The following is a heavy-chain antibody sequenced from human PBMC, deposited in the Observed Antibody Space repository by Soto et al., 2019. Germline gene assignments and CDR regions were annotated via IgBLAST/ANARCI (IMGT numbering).Heavy chain of an antibody. D-gene: IGHD7-27*01. Sequence: QVQLVQSGAEVKKPGASVKVSCKAGGYTFTSYDINWMRQATGQGLEWMGWMNPISGNTGYAQKFQGRVTMTRDTSISTAYRELSSLRSEDTAVYYCARGPRNWGVDYWGQGTLVTVSS. CDR1: GYTFTSYD. CDR3: ARGPRNWGVDY. J-gene: IGHJ4*02. V-gene: IGHV1-8*01. CDR2: MNPISGNT.